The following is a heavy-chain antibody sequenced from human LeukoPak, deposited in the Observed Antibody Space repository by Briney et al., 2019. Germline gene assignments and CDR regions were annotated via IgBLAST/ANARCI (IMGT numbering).Heavy chain of an antibody. Sequence: GGSLPVSRLASGFSLRRFGMHWVGQARGKGLEGVAVIWYDESHTFYVDSVKGRFTISRDNSKKTLYLEMNSLRAEDSAVYYCAKSFLELEAYEYYMDVWGGGSTVSVSS. CDR3: AKSFLELEAYEYYMDV. V-gene: IGHV3-33*06. CDR1: GFSLRRFG. J-gene: IGHJ6*03. CDR2: IWYDESHT. D-gene: IGHD1-7*01.